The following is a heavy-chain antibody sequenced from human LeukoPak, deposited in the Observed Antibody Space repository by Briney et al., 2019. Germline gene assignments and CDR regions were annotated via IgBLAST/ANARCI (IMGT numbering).Heavy chain of an antibody. J-gene: IGHJ4*02. V-gene: IGHV4-34*01. D-gene: IGHD2-15*01. CDR2: INHSGST. CDR1: DGSFSGYY. Sequence: SETLSLTCAVYDGSFSGYYWSWIRQPPGKGLEWIGEINHSGSTNYNPSLKSRVTISVDTSKNQFSLKLSSVTAADTAVYYCARGNCSGGSCYGYYFDYWGQGTLVTVSS. CDR3: ARGNCSGGSCYGYYFDY.